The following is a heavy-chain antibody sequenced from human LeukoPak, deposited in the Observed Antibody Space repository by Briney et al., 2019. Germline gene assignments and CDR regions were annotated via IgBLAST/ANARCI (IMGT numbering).Heavy chain of an antibody. CDR2: ISGRSSTI. CDR1: AFTFSDYS. J-gene: IGHJ4*02. V-gene: IGHV3-48*01. Sequence: GGSLRLSCAASAFTFSDYSMNWVRQAPGKGLEWISYISGRSSTIYYADSVRGRFTISRDNAKNSMYLQMNSLRAEDTAVYYCARDRLTRGSYFFDYWGQGTLVTVSS. CDR3: ARDRLTRGSYFFDY. D-gene: IGHD1-26*01.